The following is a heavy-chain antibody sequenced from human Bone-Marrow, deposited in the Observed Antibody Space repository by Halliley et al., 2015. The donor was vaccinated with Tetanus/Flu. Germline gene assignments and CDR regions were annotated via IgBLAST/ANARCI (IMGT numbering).Heavy chain of an antibody. V-gene: IGHV5-51*03. CDR3: ARLEGSGYLDPLDYYGMDV. CDR2: IYPDDSDT. CDR1: GCSFTNYW. Sequence: QLVQSGTEVKKPGESLKISCKGSGCSFTNYWIGWVRQMPGKGLEWMAIIYPDDSDTRYIPSFQGQVTISADKSINTAYLQWSSLKASDPAMYYCARLEGSGYLDPLDYYGMDVWGQGTTVTVSS. J-gene: IGHJ6*02. D-gene: IGHD5-12*01.